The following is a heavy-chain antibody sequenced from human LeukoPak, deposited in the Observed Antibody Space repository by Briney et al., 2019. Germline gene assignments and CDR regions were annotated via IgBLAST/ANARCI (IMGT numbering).Heavy chain of an antibody. CDR3: ARVFGAGYSDY. V-gene: IGHV3-7*01. Sequence: GGSLRLSCAASGFMFSSYWMSWVRQAPGKGLEWVASIKQDGSEKYYVDSVKGRVTISRDNAKNSLYLQMNSLRAEDTAVYYCARVFGAGYSDYWGQGTLVTVSS. CDR1: GFMFSSYW. J-gene: IGHJ4*02. D-gene: IGHD4/OR15-4a*01. CDR2: IKQDGSEK.